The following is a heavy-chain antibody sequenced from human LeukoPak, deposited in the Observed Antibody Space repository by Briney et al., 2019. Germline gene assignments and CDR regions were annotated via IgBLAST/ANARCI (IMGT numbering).Heavy chain of an antibody. Sequence: AGSLRLSCAASGFTFSYALLTWVRQAPGKGLEWVAVISYDGITNYYADSVKGPFSVSRDNCENTLYLQMNSLRPDDTAVYDCAKKAAPLSAIRPGFDYWGQGTLVTVSS. J-gene: IGHJ4*02. D-gene: IGHD2-21*01. CDR1: GFTFSYAL. CDR2: ISYDGITN. V-gene: IGHV3-30*18. CDR3: AKKAAPLSAIRPGFDY.